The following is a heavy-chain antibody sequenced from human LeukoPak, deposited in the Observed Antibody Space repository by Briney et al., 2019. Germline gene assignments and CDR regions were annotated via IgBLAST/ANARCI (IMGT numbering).Heavy chain of an antibody. J-gene: IGHJ4*02. CDR1: GDSISSPKW. V-gene: IGHV4-4*02. CDR2: VYHSGSA. CDR3: ARDLRGIVAPPR. D-gene: IGHD2-15*01. Sequence: SETLSLTCAVSGDSISSPKWWSWVRQPPGKGLEWIGEVYHSGSANYNPSVKSRVTISVDKSKNQFSLRLTSATAADTAVYYCARDLRGIVAPPRWGQGTLVSVPS.